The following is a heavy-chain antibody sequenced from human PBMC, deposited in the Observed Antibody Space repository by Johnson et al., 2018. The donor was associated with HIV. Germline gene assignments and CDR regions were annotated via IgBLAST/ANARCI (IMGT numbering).Heavy chain of an antibody. CDR2: IRGSGGST. CDR3: ARGGGCGGDCYSGYDAFDI. Sequence: VQLVESGGGLVQPGGSLRLSCAASGFTFSSYAMSWVRQAPGKGLEWVSVIRGSGGSTYYADSVKGRFTISRDNSKNTMYLQMNSLRPEDTAVYFCARGGGCGGDCYSGYDAFDIWGQGTMVTVSS. V-gene: IGHV3-23*04. CDR1: GFTFSSYA. J-gene: IGHJ3*02. D-gene: IGHD2-21*01.